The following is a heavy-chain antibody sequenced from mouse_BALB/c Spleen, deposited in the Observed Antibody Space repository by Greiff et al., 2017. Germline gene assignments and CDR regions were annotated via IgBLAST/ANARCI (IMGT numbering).Heavy chain of an antibody. V-gene: IGHV2-9*02. D-gene: IGHD4-1*01. CDR3: ARIAGILDY. J-gene: IGHJ4*01. Sequence: VKLVESGPGLVAPSQRLSITCTVSGYSFTSYGVHWVRLPPGKGLEWLGVIWAGGSTNYNTALMSRLSISKDNSKSQVFLKMNSLQTDDTAMYYCARIAGILDYWGQGTSVTVSS. CDR1: GYSFTSYG. CDR2: IWAGGST.